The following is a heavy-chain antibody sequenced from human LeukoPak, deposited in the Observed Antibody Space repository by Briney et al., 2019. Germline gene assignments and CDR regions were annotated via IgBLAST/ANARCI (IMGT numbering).Heavy chain of an antibody. V-gene: IGHV3-23*01. CDR3: AKGHYRGWYFDY. Sequence: SGGSLRLSCAASGFTFSSYAMSWVRQAPGKGLEWVSAISGSGGSTYYADSVKGRFTISRDNSKNTLYLQMNSLRAEDTAVYYCAKGHYRGWYFDYWGQGTLVTVSS. CDR1: GFTFSSYA. CDR2: ISGSGGST. D-gene: IGHD6-19*01. J-gene: IGHJ4*02.